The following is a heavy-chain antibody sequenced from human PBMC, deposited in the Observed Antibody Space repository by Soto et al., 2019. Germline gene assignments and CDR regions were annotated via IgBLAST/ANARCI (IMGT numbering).Heavy chain of an antibody. CDR1: GGSISRSGYF. V-gene: IGHV4-31*03. J-gene: IGHJ4*02. D-gene: IGHD4-4*01. CDR2: IYDSGST. CDR3: ARSYRSYFHY. Sequence: LSLTCTVSGGSISRSGYFWSWIRQHPGKGLERIGYIYDSGSTYYNPSLKSRVSLSVDTSKNQFSLNLTSVTAADTATYYCARSYRSYFHYWCPGPMAAVSS.